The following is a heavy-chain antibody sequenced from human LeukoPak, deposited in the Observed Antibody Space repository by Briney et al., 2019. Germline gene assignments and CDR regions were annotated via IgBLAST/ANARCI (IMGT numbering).Heavy chain of an antibody. J-gene: IGHJ6*02. Sequence: GGSLRLSCAASGFTFSSYWMSWVRQAPGKGLEWVANIKQDGSEKYYVDSVKGRFTISRDNAKNSLYLQMNSLRAEDTAVYYCARDPDYDFWSGYSFSGSMDVWGQGTTVTVSS. CDR3: ARDPDYDFWSGYSFSGSMDV. D-gene: IGHD3-3*01. CDR2: IKQDGSEK. V-gene: IGHV3-7*03. CDR1: GFTFSSYW.